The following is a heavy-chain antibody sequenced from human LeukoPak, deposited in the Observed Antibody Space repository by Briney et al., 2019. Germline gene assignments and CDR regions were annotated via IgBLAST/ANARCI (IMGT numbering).Heavy chain of an antibody. CDR1: GFTFTSYT. CDR3: AKDEGVLLWFGELSS. V-gene: IGHV3-30*04. D-gene: IGHD3-10*01. J-gene: IGHJ5*02. Sequence: GGSLRLSCVASGFTFTSYTMHWVRQAPGKGLEWVAVMSYDGSHKFHADSVKGRFTISRDNSKNTVYLQVNSLRDEDTAVYYCAKDEGVLLWFGELSSWGQGTLVTVSS. CDR2: MSYDGSHK.